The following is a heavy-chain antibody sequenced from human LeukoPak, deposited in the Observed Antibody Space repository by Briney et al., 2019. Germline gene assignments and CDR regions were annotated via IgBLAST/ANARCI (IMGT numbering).Heavy chain of an antibody. D-gene: IGHD4-23*01. CDR2: INSDGRSI. CDR1: GFTFSSYW. V-gene: IGHV3-74*03. J-gene: IGHJ4*02. Sequence: GGSLRLSCAASGFTFSSYWMHWVRQAPGKGLLWVSRINSDGRSITYADSVKGRFTISRDNAKNTLYLQMNSLRAEDAAVYYCANYLGGNAATRYWGQGTLVTVSS. CDR3: ANYLGGNAATRY.